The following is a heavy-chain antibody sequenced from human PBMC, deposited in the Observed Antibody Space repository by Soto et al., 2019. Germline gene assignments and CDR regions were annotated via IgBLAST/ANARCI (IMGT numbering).Heavy chain of an antibody. CDR1: GGSISSSSYY. Sequence: SETLSLTCTVSGGSISSSSYYWGWIRQPPGKGLEWIGSIYYSGSTYYNPSLKSRVTISVDTSKNQFSLKLSSVTAADTAVYYCARRPQSSSNFMPSWFDPWGQGALVTVSS. V-gene: IGHV4-39*01. J-gene: IGHJ5*02. D-gene: IGHD6-6*01. CDR2: IYYSGST. CDR3: ARRPQSSSNFMPSWFDP.